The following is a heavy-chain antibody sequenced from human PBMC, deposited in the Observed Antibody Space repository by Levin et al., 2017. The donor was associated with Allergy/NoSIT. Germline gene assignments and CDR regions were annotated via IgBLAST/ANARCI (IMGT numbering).Heavy chain of an antibody. CDR3: GRSHFDTRGYSNALEY. Sequence: PSETLSLTCTVSGGSISPYSWTWIRQSPGKGLDWIGYIRYSGTTSYNPSLEGRLTISLDTSKTQFSLRLSSVTDAATAMYCCGRSHFDTRGYSNALEYWGQGILVTVSS. CDR2: IRYSGTT. CDR1: GGSISPYS. D-gene: IGHD3-22*01. V-gene: IGHV4-59*03. J-gene: IGHJ4*02.